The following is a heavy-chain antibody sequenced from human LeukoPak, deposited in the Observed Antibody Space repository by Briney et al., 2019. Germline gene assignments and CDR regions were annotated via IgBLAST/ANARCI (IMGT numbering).Heavy chain of an antibody. J-gene: IGHJ3*01. Sequence: SETLSLTCAVYGGSFSGYYWSWIRQPPGKGLEWIGEINHSGSTNYNPSLKSRVTISVDTSKNQFSLKLSFVTAADTAVYYCARPSPPLVTWGQGTMVTVSS. CDR3: ARPSPPLVT. V-gene: IGHV4-34*01. CDR1: GGSFSGYY. D-gene: IGHD2-15*01. CDR2: INHSGST.